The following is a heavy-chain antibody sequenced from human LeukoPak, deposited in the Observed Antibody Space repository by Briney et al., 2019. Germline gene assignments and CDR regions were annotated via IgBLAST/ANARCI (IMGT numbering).Heavy chain of an antibody. CDR2: IYYSGST. Sequence: PSETLSLTCTVSGGSISSYYWSWIRQPPGKGLEWIGYIYYSGSTNYNPSLKSRVTISVDTSKNQFSLKLSSVTAADTAVYYCARVSSGWSTDYYSDYWGQGTLVTVSS. D-gene: IGHD6-19*01. CDR1: GGSISSYY. J-gene: IGHJ4*02. V-gene: IGHV4-59*01. CDR3: ARVSSGWSTDYYSDY.